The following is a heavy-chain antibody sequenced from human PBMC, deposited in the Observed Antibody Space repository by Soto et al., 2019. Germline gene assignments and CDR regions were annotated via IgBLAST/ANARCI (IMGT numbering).Heavy chain of an antibody. V-gene: IGHV4-39*01. CDR1: GGYLSSGSSY. Sequence: QLQLQESGPGLAKPSETLTLTCTVSGGYLSSGSSYWGWIRQPPGKGLEWIGSSHYSGGTYNNPSRDGGAAIFVDTANNRSSLKLSSVSAADTAVYYCASYLRNPSAYNVFDIWGQGTMVTVSS. J-gene: IGHJ3*02. CDR2: SHYSGGT. D-gene: IGHD3-16*01. CDR3: ASYLRNPSAYNVFDI.